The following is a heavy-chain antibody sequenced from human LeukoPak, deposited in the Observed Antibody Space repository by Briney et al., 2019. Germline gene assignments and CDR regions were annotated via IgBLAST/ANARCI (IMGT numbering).Heavy chain of an antibody. CDR2: INGGGTRT. J-gene: IGHJ4*02. CDR1: GFTFRNYA. CDR3: AKEGKSIAAAGLDY. V-gene: IGHV3-23*01. Sequence: GGSLRLSCAASGFTFRNYAMTWVRQAPGKGLEWVSTINGGGTRTYYADSVKGRFTISRDNSKNTLYLQMNSLRAEDTAVYYCAKEGKSIAAAGLDYWGQGTLVTVSS. D-gene: IGHD6-13*01.